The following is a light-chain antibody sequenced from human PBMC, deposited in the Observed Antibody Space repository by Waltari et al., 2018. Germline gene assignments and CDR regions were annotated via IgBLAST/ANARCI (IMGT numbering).Light chain of an antibody. CDR1: QSVGRS. J-gene: IGKJ1*01. V-gene: IGKV3-20*01. Sequence: EIVLTQSPGTLSLSPGERATLACRASQSVGRSLAWYQQKPGQAPRLLIYDTSRRATGIPDRFSGRGSGTDFSLTISRLEPEDFAVYYCQHYLRLPATFGQGTKVEI. CDR3: QHYLRLPAT. CDR2: DTS.